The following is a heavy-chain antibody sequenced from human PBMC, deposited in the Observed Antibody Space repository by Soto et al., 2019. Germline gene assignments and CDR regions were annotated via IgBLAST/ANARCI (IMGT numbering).Heavy chain of an antibody. Sequence: QAGGSLRLSCAASGFDFRSYAMSWVRLAPGRGLEWVSTISAGGANTQVAETLRGRFTVVRDNSKDTLHLQMNTLRADDTAIYWCAKERYCSATSCYGGFDFWGQGTVVTVS. D-gene: IGHD2-2*01. CDR2: ISAGGANT. V-gene: IGHV3-23*01. J-gene: IGHJ3*01. CDR1: GFDFRSYA. CDR3: AKERYCSATSCYGGFDF.